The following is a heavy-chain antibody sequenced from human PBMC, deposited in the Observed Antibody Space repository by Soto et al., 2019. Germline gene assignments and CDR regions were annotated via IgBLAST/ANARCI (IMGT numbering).Heavy chain of an antibody. CDR1: GFTFSSYW. Sequence: EVQLVESGGGLVQPGGSLRLSCAASGFTFSSYWMHWVRQAPGKGLVWVSRINSDGSSTSYADSVKGRFTISRDNAKNTLYLQMSSLRAEDTAVYYCARDRRGYCSGGSCYSFDYWGQGTLVTVSS. V-gene: IGHV3-74*01. J-gene: IGHJ4*02. CDR3: ARDRRGYCSGGSCYSFDY. CDR2: INSDGSST. D-gene: IGHD2-15*01.